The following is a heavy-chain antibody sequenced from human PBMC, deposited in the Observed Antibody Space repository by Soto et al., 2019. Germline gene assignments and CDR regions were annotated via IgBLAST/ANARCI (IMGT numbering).Heavy chain of an antibody. D-gene: IGHD3-22*01. CDR2: IYYSGST. Sequence: QVQLQESGPGLVKPSQTLSLTCTVSGGSISSGGYYWSWIREHPGKGLEWIGYIYYSGSTYYNPSLKSRITISVDTSKNQSSLKLSSVTAADTAVYYCARELYYDSSGYSSTYWYFDLWGRGTLVTVSS. CDR3: ARELYYDSSGYSSTYWYFDL. J-gene: IGHJ2*01. V-gene: IGHV4-31*03. CDR1: GGSISSGGYY.